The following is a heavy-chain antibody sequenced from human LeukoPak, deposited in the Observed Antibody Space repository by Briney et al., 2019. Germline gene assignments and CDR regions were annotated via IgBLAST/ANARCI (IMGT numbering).Heavy chain of an antibody. V-gene: IGHV3-13*01. CDR3: ARDRAGTLDY. Sequence: GGSLRLSCAASGFAFSSYDMHWVRQATGKGLEWVSAIGTAGDTYYPGSVKGRFTVSRENAKNSLYLQMNSLRAGDTAVYYCARDRAGTLDYWGQGTLVTVSS. D-gene: IGHD1-1*01. CDR1: GFAFSSYD. J-gene: IGHJ4*02. CDR2: IGTAGDT.